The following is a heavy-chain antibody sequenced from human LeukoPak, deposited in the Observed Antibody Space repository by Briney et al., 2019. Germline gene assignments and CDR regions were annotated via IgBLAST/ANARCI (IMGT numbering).Heavy chain of an antibody. V-gene: IGHV3-74*01. D-gene: IGHD6-19*01. CDR3: VGGWHFDY. CDR2: IKSDGAST. J-gene: IGHJ4*01. Sequence: GGSLRLSCAASGFTFSDYYMSWVRQAPGKGLVWVSHIKSDGASTRYADSVEGRFTISRDNVKNTLYLQMNSLRAEDAAVYYCVGGWHFDYWGHGTLVTVSS. CDR1: GFTFSDYY.